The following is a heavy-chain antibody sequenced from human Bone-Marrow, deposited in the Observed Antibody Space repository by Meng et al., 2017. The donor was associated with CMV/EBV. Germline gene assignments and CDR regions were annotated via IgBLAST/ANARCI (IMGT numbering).Heavy chain of an antibody. D-gene: IGHD6-13*01. CDR2: ISSSGGTI. CDR3: ARVLAALDY. Sequence: GGSLRLSCVASGFNFSHYEMNWVRQVPGKGLEWVSYISSSGGTIHYVDSVKGRFTISRDNAKNSLYLQMNSLRAEDTAVYYCARVLAALDYWGQGTRVTFYS. CDR1: GFNFSHYE. J-gene: IGHJ4*02. V-gene: IGHV3-48*03.